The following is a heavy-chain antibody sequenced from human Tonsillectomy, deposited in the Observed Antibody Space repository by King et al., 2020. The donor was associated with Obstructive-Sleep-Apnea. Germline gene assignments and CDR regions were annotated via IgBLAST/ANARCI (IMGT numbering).Heavy chain of an antibody. CDR3: ARDRLVSVLAREGAWFDP. D-gene: IGHD2-8*02. Sequence: QLQESGPGLVRPSETLSVTCTVSGGSITTNRYYWAWVRLLPGKAMEWIASISHSGDTYSNPSLRSRLTVSVDAPRNQFSVKLRSVTAADTAFYFCARDRLVSVLAREGAWFDPWGRGTLVIVSS. CDR1: GGSITTNRYY. J-gene: IGHJ5*02. V-gene: IGHV4-39*07. CDR2: ISHSGDT.